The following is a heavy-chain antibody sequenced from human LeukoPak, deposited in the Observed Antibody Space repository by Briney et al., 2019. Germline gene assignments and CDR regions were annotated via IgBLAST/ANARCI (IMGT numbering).Heavy chain of an antibody. CDR2: IYYSGST. Sequence: SETLSLTCTVSGGSISSYYWSWIRQPPGKGLEWIGYIYYSGSTNYNPSLKSRVTISVDTPKNQFSLKPSSVTAADTAVYYCARSVAGNTIFGVVISMDVWGQGTTVTVSS. CDR3: ARSVAGNTIFGVVISMDV. CDR1: GGSISSYY. D-gene: IGHD3-3*01. J-gene: IGHJ6*02. V-gene: IGHV4-59*01.